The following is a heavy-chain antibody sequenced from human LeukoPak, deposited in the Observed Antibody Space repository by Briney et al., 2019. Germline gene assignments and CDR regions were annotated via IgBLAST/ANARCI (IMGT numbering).Heavy chain of an antibody. CDR1: GYTFTSYD. Sequence: GASVKVSCKASGYTFTSYDINWVRQATGQGLEWMGWINPNSGGTNYAQKFQGRVTMTRDTSISTAYMELSRLRSDDTAVYYCARESLAVAGEGEYYFDYWGQGTLVTVSS. CDR2: INPNSGGT. CDR3: ARESLAVAGEGEYYFDY. D-gene: IGHD6-19*01. V-gene: IGHV1-2*02. J-gene: IGHJ4*02.